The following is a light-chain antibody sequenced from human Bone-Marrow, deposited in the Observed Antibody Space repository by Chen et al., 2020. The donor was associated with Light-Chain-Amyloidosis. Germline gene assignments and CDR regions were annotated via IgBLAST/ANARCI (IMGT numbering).Light chain of an antibody. V-gene: IGLV8-61*01. J-gene: IGLJ3*02. Sequence: QTVVTQEPSFSVSPGGTVTLTCGLTSGSVSASYYPSWYQQTPGPAPRTLIYSTNSRSSGVPDRFSGSILGNKAAITITGAQADDESDYYCVLYMGSGISVFGGGTKLTVL. CDR1: SGSVSASYY. CDR3: VLYMGSGISV. CDR2: STN.